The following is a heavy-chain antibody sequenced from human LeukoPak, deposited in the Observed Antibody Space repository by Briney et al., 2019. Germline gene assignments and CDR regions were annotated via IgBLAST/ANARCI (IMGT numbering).Heavy chain of an antibody. CDR2: IYYSGST. V-gene: IGHV4-31*03. CDR3: ARTRYQDYGGNSGAFDI. Sequence: PSETLSLTCTVSGGSISSGGYYWSWIRQHPGKGLEWIGYIYYSGSTYYNPSLKSRVTISVDTSKNQFSLKLSSVTAADTAVYYCARTRYQDYGGNSGAFDIWGQGTMVTVSS. CDR1: GGSISSGGYY. D-gene: IGHD4-23*01. J-gene: IGHJ3*02.